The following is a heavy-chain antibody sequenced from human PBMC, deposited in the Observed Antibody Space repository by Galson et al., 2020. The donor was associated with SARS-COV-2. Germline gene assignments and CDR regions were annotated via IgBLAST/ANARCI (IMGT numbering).Heavy chain of an antibody. CDR3: AKLGEGTAMVGVDY. V-gene: IGHV3-9*01. CDR1: GLTFDDYA. CDR2: ISGNSGSI. D-gene: IGHD5-18*01. J-gene: IGHJ4*02. Sequence: GGSLRLSCAASGLTFDDYAMHWVRQHPGRGLAWVSGISGNSGSIGYADSVKGRFTISRDNAKNSLYLQMNSLRAEDTALYYCAKLGEGTAMVGVDYWGQGTLVTVSS.